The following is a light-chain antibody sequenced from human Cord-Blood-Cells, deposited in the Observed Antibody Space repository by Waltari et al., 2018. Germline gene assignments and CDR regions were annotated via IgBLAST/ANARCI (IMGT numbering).Light chain of an antibody. CDR3: QQYNNWPPLT. CDR2: VAS. J-gene: IGKJ4*01. CDR1: QSVSSN. V-gene: IGKV3-15*01. Sequence: EIVMTQSPATLSVSPGERATLSCRASQSVSSNLAWYQQKPCQAPRLLIHVASTRATGIPARFSGSGSGTEFTLTISSLQSEDFAVYYCQQYNNWPPLTFGGGTKVEIK.